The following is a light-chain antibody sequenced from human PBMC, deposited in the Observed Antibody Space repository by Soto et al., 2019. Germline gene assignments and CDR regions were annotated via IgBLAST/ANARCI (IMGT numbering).Light chain of an antibody. CDR2: EVS. V-gene: IGLV2-14*01. CDR3: SSYSSSATL. Sequence: QSVLTQPASVSGSPGRSITISCTGTSSDVGGYNYVSWYQQHPGKAPKLMIYEVSNRPSGISNRSSGSKSDNTASLTISGLQTDGEADYYCSSYSSSATLFGGGTKLTVL. CDR1: SSDVGGYNY. J-gene: IGLJ2*01.